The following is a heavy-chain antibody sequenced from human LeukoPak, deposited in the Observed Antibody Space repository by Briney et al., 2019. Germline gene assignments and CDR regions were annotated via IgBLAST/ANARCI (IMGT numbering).Heavy chain of an antibody. Sequence: GGSQRLSCAASGFTFSSYAMHWVRQAPGKGLEWVAVISYDGSNKYYADSVKGRFTISRDNSKNTLYLQMNSLRAEDTAVYYCARDRIDYYGSGRLPDAFDIWGQGTMVTVSS. V-gene: IGHV3-30-3*01. J-gene: IGHJ3*02. CDR2: ISYDGSNK. CDR3: ARDRIDYYGSGRLPDAFDI. CDR1: GFTFSSYA. D-gene: IGHD3-10*01.